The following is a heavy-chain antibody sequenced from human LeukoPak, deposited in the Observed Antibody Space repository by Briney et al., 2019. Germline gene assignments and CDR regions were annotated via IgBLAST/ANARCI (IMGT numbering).Heavy chain of an antibody. J-gene: IGHJ4*02. CDR2: ISSSGSTI. CDR1: GFTFSSYE. D-gene: IGHD6-19*01. CDR3: ARVGIAVAGPD. V-gene: IGHV3-48*03. Sequence: GGSLRLSCAASGFTFSSYEMNWVRQAPGQGLEWVSYISSSGSTIYYADSVKGRFTISRDNAKNSLYLQMNSLRAEDTAVYYCARVGIAVAGPDWGQGTLVTVSS.